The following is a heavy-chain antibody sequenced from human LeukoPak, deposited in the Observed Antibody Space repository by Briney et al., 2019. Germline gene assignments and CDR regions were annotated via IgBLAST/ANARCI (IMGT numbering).Heavy chain of an antibody. D-gene: IGHD3/OR15-3a*01. V-gene: IGHV1-2*02. CDR1: GYTFTGHY. CDR3: ASVDSGTAYLRYDY. J-gene: IGHJ4*02. Sequence: ASLKVSCTASGYTFTGHYVHWVRQAPGQGLEWMGWINPNISVTNYAQRFQDRVTLTRDTSISTAYMELNWLRSDDTAIYYCASVDSGTAYLRYDYWGQGTLVTVSS. CDR2: INPNISVT.